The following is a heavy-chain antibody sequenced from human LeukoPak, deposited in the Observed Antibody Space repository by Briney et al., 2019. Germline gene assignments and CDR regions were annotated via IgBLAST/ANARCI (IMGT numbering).Heavy chain of an antibody. Sequence: GGSLRLSCAASGLTFGSYVMSWVRQAPGKGLEWVSILSGGGGTTDYADSVKGRFTFSRDNSKNTLYLQMNSLRAEDTAVYYCAKGEMTTATPFDYWGRGTLVTVSS. D-gene: IGHD4-11*01. CDR2: LSGGGGTT. V-gene: IGHV3-23*01. CDR3: AKGEMTTATPFDY. CDR1: GLTFGSYV. J-gene: IGHJ4*02.